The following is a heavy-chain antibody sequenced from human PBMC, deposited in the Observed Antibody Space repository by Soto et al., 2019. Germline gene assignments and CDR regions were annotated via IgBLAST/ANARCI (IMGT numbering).Heavy chain of an antibody. V-gene: IGHV3-30*18. J-gene: IGHJ4*02. CDR3: AKDRSSGYYGPSGY. Sequence: PGGSLRLSCAASGFTFSSYGMHWVRQAPGKGLEWVAVIPHDGSNKYYADSVKGRFTISRDNSKNTLYLQMNSLRAEDTAVYYCAKDRSSGYYGPSGYWGQGTLVTVSS. CDR2: IPHDGSNK. D-gene: IGHD3-22*01. CDR1: GFTFSSYG.